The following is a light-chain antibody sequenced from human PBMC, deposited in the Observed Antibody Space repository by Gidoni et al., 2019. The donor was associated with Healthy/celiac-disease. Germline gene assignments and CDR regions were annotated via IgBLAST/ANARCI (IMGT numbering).Light chain of an antibody. Sequence: QSALTQPRSVFGSPGQSVTISCTGTSSDVGGYNYVSWYQQHPGKAPKLMSYDVSKRPSGVPDRFSGSKSGNTASLTFSGLQAEDEADYYCCSYAGSYTVVFGGGTKLTVL. J-gene: IGLJ2*01. CDR2: DVS. V-gene: IGLV2-11*01. CDR3: CSYAGSYTVV. CDR1: SSDVGGYNY.